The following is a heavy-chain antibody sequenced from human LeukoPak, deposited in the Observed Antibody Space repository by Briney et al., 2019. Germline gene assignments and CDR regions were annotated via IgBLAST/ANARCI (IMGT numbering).Heavy chain of an antibody. D-gene: IGHD4-17*01. J-gene: IGHJ4*02. CDR1: GYTFTSYG. CDR3: ARDDYGDYERGTFDY. CDR2: IRAYNGNT. Sequence: ASVKVSCKASGYTFTSYGISWVRQAPGQGLEWMGWIRAYNGNTNYAQKLQGRVTMTTDTSTSTAYMELRSLRSDDTAVYYCARDDYGDYERGTFDYWGQGTLVTVSS. V-gene: IGHV1-18*01.